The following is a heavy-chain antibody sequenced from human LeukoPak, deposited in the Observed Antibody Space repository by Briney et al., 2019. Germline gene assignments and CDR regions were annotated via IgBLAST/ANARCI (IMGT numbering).Heavy chain of an antibody. Sequence: ASVKVSCKASGYTFTGYYMHWVRQAPGQGLEWMGWINPSSGGTNYAQKFQGWVTMTRDTSISTAYMELSRLRSDDTAVYYCARGGSSGWYPFDYWGQGTLVTVSS. CDR2: INPSSGGT. CDR3: ARGGSSGWYPFDY. J-gene: IGHJ4*02. D-gene: IGHD6-19*01. V-gene: IGHV1-2*04. CDR1: GYTFTGYY.